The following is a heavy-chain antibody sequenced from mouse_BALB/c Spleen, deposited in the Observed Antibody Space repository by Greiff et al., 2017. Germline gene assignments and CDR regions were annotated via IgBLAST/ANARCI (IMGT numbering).Heavy chain of an antibody. CDR2: INPNYDST. D-gene: IGHD1-1*01. J-gene: IGHJ3*01. CDR1: GYTFTDYN. Sequence: EVQLQQFGAELVKPGASVKISCTASGYTFTDYNMDWVQQSHGKSLEWIGDINPNYDSTSYNQKFKGKATLTVDKSSSTAYMELRSLTSEDTAVYDCAREGYCGSSYGASGLAYWGQGTLVTVSA. CDR3: AREGYCGSSYGASGLAY. V-gene: IGHV1-18*01.